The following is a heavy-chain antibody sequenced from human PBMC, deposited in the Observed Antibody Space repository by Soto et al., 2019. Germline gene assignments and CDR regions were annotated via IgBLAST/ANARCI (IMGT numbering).Heavy chain of an antibody. CDR2: IYDSGVT. CDR1: GAIDTRGGHY. V-gene: IGHV4-30-4*08. D-gene: IGHD5-18*01. J-gene: IGHJ3*01. CDR3: VRALAHGYTGNV. Sequence: LPLTCRVSGAIDTRGGHYWYWVRLPRGKGLEWLGYIYDSGVTSYTPALKSRFTLTLDRPNNQVSLKLRSVTASDTAVYFCVRALAHGYTGNVWRHGPLVT.